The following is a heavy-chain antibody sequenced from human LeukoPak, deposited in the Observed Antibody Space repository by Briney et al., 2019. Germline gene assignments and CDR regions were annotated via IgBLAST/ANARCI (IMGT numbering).Heavy chain of an antibody. CDR1: GFTFSRNW. V-gene: IGHV3-7*01. D-gene: IGHD3-22*01. J-gene: IGHJ4*02. Sequence: GGSLRLSCAASGFTFSRNWMSWVRQAPGKGLEWVASIKEDGSEKYYVDSVKGRFSLSRANAKNSLYLQMNSLRAEDTSVYYCAREGDDSSGYYYGGIDYWGQGTLVTVSS. CDR2: IKEDGSEK. CDR3: AREGDDSSGYYYGGIDY.